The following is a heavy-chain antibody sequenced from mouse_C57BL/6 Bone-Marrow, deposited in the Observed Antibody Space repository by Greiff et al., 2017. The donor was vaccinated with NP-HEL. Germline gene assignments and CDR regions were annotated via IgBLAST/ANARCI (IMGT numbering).Heavy chain of an antibody. D-gene: IGHD1-1*01. CDR1: GYTFTDYY. J-gene: IGHJ4*01. CDR2: LYPGSGNT. V-gene: IGHV1-84*01. CDR3: AREALTTVVAPLSMDY. Sequence: QVQLQQSGPELVKPGASVKISCKASGYTFTDYYINWVKQRPGQGLAWIGWLYPGSGNTKYNEKFKGKATLTVDTSSSTAYMQLSSLTSEDSAVYFCAREALTTVVAPLSMDYWGQGTSVTVSS.